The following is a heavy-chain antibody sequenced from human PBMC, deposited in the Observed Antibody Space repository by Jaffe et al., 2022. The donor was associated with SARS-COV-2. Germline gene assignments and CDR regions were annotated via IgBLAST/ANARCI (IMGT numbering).Heavy chain of an antibody. V-gene: IGHV4-39*01. Sequence: QLQLQESGPGLVKPSETLSLTCSVSGGSISTSPYFWGWIRQPPGKGLEWIGSFAYTGSTYYNSSLKSRFTVSADTSKNQIFLEVTSVTAADTAVYYCTRVMTGSTFDYWGQGTLVTVSS. D-gene: IGHD1-7*01. CDR3: TRVMTGSTFDY. CDR1: GGSISTSPYF. CDR2: FAYTGST. J-gene: IGHJ4*02.